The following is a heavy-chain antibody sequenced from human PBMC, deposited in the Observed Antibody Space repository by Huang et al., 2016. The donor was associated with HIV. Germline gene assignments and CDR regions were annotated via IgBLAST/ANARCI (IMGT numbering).Heavy chain of an antibody. J-gene: IGHJ4*02. CDR2: IYYSGST. D-gene: IGHD7-27*01. CDR3: ARRLGNYFFDY. CDR1: GGSISTGSYS. Sequence: QVQLQESGPGLVKPSETLSLNCTVSGGSISTGSYSWGWIRQTPGKGLEWIATIYYSGSTNYNPSLKSRVTISVDTSQNQFSLKLSSLTAADTAIYYCARRLGNYFFDYWGQGTLVTVSS. V-gene: IGHV4-39*01.